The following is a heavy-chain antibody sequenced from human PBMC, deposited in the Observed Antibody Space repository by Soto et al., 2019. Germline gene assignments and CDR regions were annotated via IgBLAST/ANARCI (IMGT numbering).Heavy chain of an antibody. D-gene: IGHD6-19*01. CDR3: ARNPVAGGILDY. V-gene: IGHV6-1*01. Sequence: PSQTLSLTCAISGDSISSNSAAWNWIRQTPSRGLEWLGRTFYRSEWKNDSAVSVKSRITITPDTSKNQFSLQLNSVTPEDTAVYYCARNPVAGGILDYWGQGILVTVSS. J-gene: IGHJ4*02. CDR2: TFYRSEWKN. CDR1: GDSISSNSAA.